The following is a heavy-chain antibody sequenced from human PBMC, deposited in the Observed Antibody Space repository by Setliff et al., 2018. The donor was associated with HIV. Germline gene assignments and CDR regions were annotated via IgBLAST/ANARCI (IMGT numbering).Heavy chain of an antibody. CDR2: IYYTGST. Sequence: SETLSLTCNYSGNSFSGYHWNWIRQPAGKGLEWLGRIYYTGSTEYNPSLKSRLTMSMDTSKDQFSLRLVSLTTAYTAVYYCARSIYGSGTYPLDVWGPGTLVTVSS. J-gene: IGHJ4*02. D-gene: IGHD3-10*01. CDR3: ARSIYGSGTYPLDV. CDR1: GNSFSGYH. V-gene: IGHV4-4*07.